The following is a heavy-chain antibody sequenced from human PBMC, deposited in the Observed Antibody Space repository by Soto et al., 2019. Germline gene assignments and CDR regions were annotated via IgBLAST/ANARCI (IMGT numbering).Heavy chain of an antibody. D-gene: IGHD1-7*01. CDR2: VSPYNGNT. J-gene: IGHJ5*02. Sequence: QVQLVQSGAEVKKPGASVKVSCKASGYTFSNYGISWVHQAPGQGLEWMGRVSPYNGNTNYEQKLQGRVTMTTDTSTSTAYMELRSLRSDDTAVYYCARDRGYNWNYGWFDPWGQGTLVTVSS. CDR3: ARDRGYNWNYGWFDP. V-gene: IGHV1-18*01. CDR1: GYTFSNYG.